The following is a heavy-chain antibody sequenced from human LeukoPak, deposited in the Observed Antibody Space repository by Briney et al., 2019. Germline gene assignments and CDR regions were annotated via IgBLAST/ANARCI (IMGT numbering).Heavy chain of an antibody. V-gene: IGHV1-18*01. Sequence: ASVKVSCKASGYTFTSYGISWVRQAPGQGLEWMGWISAYNGNTNYAQKLQGRVTMTTDTSTSTAYMELRSLRAEDTALYYCAKAAGGNEEGLDYWGQGTLVTVSS. J-gene: IGHJ4*02. CDR2: ISAYNGNT. CDR3: AKAAGGNEEGLDY. CDR1: GYTFTSYG. D-gene: IGHD4-23*01.